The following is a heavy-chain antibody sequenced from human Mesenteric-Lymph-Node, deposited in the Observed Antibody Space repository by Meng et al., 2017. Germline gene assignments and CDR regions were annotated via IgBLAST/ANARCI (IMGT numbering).Heavy chain of an antibody. D-gene: IGHD6-19*01. CDR3: ARDQSEYSSGWYSPYYYYGMDV. V-gene: IGHV3-48*03. J-gene: IGHJ6*02. CDR1: GFTFSSYE. CDR2: ISSSGSTI. Sequence: GGSLRLSCAASGFTFSSYEMNWVRQAPGKGLEWVSYISSSGSTIYYADSVKGRFTISRDNAKNSLYLQMNSLRAEDTAVYYCARDQSEYSSGWYSPYYYYGMDVWGQGTTVTVSS.